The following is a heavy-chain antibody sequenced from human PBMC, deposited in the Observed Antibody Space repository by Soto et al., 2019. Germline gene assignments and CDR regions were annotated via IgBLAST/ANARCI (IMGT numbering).Heavy chain of an antibody. CDR2: IWHDGSDN. CDR3: ARDRSGVNYAMDV. CDR1: GFTFSSYG. J-gene: IGHJ6*02. D-gene: IGHD3-10*01. Sequence: QVQLVESGGGVVQPGRSLRLSCAASGFTFSSYGRHWVRQAPGKGLEWVAVIWHDGSDNYYADSVKGRFTISRDNSKNPLSLKLNSLTAEDTAVYYCARDRSGVNYAMDVWGQGTTVTVTS. V-gene: IGHV3-33*01.